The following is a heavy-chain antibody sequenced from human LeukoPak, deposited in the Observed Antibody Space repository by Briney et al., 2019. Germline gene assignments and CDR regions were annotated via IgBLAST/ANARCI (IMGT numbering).Heavy chain of an antibody. CDR2: INPSSNAA. CDR1: GYTFSDYT. V-gene: IGHV1-2*02. Sequence: ASVTVSCTTSGYTFSDYTIHWVRQAPGQGLEWMGWINPSSNAANYAQRFEGRVSLTRDTSISTADMVLTSLTSDDTGVYYCARSRELLDFDTWGQGTLVSVSS. CDR3: ARSRELLDFDT. D-gene: IGHD3-10*01. J-gene: IGHJ4*02.